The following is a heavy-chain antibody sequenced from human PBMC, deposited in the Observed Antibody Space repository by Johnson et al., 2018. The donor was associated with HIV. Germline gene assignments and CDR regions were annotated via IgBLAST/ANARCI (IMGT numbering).Heavy chain of an antibody. Sequence: VQLVESGGGLVKPGGSLRLSCAASGCTFTNAWMSCVSQAPGKGLECVGHLRSTTDGGTTDYAAPVKGRFTISKDDSKNTLYLQMNSLKTEDTAVYYCSTGGPYCGDDCYSRGGSDIWGQGTMVTVSS. D-gene: IGHD2-21*01. CDR2: LRSTTDGGTT. CDR3: STGGPYCGDDCYSRGGSDI. V-gene: IGHV3-15*01. J-gene: IGHJ3*02. CDR1: GCTFTNAW.